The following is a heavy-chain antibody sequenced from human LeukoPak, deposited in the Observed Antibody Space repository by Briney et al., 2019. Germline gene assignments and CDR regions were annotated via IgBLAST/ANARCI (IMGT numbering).Heavy chain of an antibody. CDR3: ARGRGSSSVGAFDP. D-gene: IGHD6-6*01. V-gene: IGHV4-34*01. Sequence: SETLSLTCAVYGGSFSGYYWSWIRQPPGKGLEWIGEINHSGSTNYNPSLKSRVTISVDTSKNQFSLKLSSVTAADTAVYYCARGRGSSSVGAFDPWGQGTLVTVSS. J-gene: IGHJ5*02. CDR2: INHSGST. CDR1: GGSFSGYY.